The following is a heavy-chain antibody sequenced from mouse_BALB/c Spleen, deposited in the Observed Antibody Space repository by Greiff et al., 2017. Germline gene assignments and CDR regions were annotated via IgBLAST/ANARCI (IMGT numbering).Heavy chain of an antibody. D-gene: IGHD2-3*01. J-gene: IGHJ4*01. V-gene: IGHV1S137*01. CDR1: GYTFTDYA. CDR2: ISTYYGDA. CDR3: ARRPIYDGYYGYAMDY. Sequence: VQLQESGAELVRPGVSVKISCKGSGYTFTDYAMHWVKQSHAKSLEWIGVISTYYGDASYNQKFKGKATMTVDKSSSTAYMELARLTSEDSAIYYCARRPIYDGYYGYAMDYWGQGTSVTVSS.